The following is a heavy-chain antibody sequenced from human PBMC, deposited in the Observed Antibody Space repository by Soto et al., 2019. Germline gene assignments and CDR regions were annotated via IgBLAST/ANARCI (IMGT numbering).Heavy chain of an antibody. CDR1: GFPLEKYG. CDR2: IRFSGDYI. V-gene: IGHV3-21*01. CDR3: ARATSNWNHEY. J-gene: IGHJ4*02. Sequence: GGSLRLACAVSGFPLEKYGMNWVRQVQGKGLEWVSSIRFSGDYIYYADSVKGRFTMSRDKARKALYMEMNPLGVDDTALYFCARATSNWNHEYWGQGTQVTVSS. D-gene: IGHD1-20*01.